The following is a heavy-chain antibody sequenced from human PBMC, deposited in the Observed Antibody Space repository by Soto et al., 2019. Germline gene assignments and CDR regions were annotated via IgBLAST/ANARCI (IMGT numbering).Heavy chain of an antibody. CDR2: ISAYNGNT. D-gene: IGHD3-3*01. Sequence: QVQLVQSGAEVKKPGASVKVSCKASGYTFTSYGISWVRQAPGQGLEWMGWISAYNGNTNYAQKLHGRVTMTTDTSTSTAYMELRSLRSDDTAVYYCARSGRTRRITIFGVVITWFDPWGQGTLVTVSS. CDR3: ARSGRTRRITIFGVVITWFDP. CDR1: GYTFTSYG. J-gene: IGHJ5*02. V-gene: IGHV1-18*01.